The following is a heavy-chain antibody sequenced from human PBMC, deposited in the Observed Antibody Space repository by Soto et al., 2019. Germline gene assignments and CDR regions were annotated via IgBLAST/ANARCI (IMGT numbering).Heavy chain of an antibody. CDR1: GYTFTVYY. CDR3: ARMATSGTLNWFDP. V-gene: IGHV1-2*02. Sequence: GASVKVSCKASGYTFTVYYMHWVRQAPGQGLEWMGWINPKSGGTMYPQKFQGRVTMTWDTSISTAYMALTRLRSDDTAVYYCARMATSGTLNWFDPWGQGTLVTVSS. CDR2: INPKSGGT. J-gene: IGHJ5*02.